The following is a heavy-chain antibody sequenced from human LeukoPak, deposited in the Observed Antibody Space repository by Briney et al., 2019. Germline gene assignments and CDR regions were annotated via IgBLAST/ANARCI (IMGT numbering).Heavy chain of an antibody. Sequence: SETLSLTCTVSGGSISSSSYYWGWIRQPPGKGLEWIGSIYYSGSSYYNPSLKSRVTISVDTSKNQFSLKLSSVTAADTAVYYCARHALDHFDYWGQGTLVTVSS. CDR3: ARHALDHFDY. CDR1: GGSISSSSYY. CDR2: IYYSGSS. J-gene: IGHJ4*02. V-gene: IGHV4-39*01.